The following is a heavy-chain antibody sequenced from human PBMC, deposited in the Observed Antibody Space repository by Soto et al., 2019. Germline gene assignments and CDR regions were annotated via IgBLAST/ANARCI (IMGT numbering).Heavy chain of an antibody. Sequence: EVQVVESGGGLVQPGDSLRLSCAASGFTIGAYGLHWVRQAPGKALEYISAISSYGGNIYYANPVKGRFTISRDNSKNTLYLQMGSLRAEDMGVYYCARDVGSGNYYKGVYYYYYMDVWGKGTTVTVSS. CDR1: GFTIGAYG. D-gene: IGHD3-10*01. V-gene: IGHV3-64*01. CDR2: ISSYGGNI. J-gene: IGHJ6*03. CDR3: ARDVGSGNYYKGVYYYYYMDV.